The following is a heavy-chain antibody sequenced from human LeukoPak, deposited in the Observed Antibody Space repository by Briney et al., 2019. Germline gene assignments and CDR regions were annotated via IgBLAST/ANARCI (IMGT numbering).Heavy chain of an antibody. J-gene: IGHJ4*02. CDR2: IIPIFGIA. CDR1: GGTFSSYA. V-gene: IGHV1-69*04. CDR3: ATDGGYYDSSGYYCFDY. Sequence: SVKVSCKASGGTFSSYAISWVQQAPGQGLEWMGRIIPIFGIANYAQKFQGRVTITADKSTSTAYMELSSLRSEDTAVYYCATDGGYYDSSGYYCFDYWGQGTLVTVSS. D-gene: IGHD3-22*01.